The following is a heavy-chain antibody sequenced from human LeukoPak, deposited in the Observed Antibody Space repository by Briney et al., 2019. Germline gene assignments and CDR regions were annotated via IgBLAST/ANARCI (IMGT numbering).Heavy chain of an antibody. D-gene: IGHD3-22*01. V-gene: IGHV1-69*13. J-gene: IGHJ5*02. Sequence: SVKVSCKASGGTFSSYAISWVRQAPGQGLEWMGGIIPIFGTANYAQKFQGRVTITADESTSTAYMELSSLRSEDTAVYYCARGKYYYDSNSSYRYFDPWGQGTLVTVSS. CDR3: ARGKYYYDSNSSYRYFDP. CDR1: GGTFSSYA. CDR2: IIPIFGTA.